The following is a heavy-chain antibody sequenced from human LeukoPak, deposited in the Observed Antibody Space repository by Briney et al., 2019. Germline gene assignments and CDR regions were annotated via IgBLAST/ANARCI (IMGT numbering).Heavy chain of an antibody. J-gene: IGHJ4*02. V-gene: IGHV3-7*05. Sequence: GGSLRLSCAASGFTFSSYWMSWVRQAPGKGLEWVANIKQDGSEKYYVDSVKGRFTISRDNAKNSLYLQMNSLRAEDTAVYYCARRRYYDSSGYYLDYWDQGTLVTVSS. D-gene: IGHD3-22*01. CDR2: IKQDGSEK. CDR1: GFTFSSYW. CDR3: ARRRYYDSSGYYLDY.